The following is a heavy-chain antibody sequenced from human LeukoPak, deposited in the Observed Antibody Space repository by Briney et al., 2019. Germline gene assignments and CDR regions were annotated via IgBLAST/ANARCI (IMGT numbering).Heavy chain of an antibody. Sequence: SETLPLTXTVSGGSIRSYYWSWIRQPPGKGLEWIGYIYYSGSTNYNPSLKSRVTISVDTSKNQFSLKLSSVTAADTAVYYCARTYYDFWSGDYYYYMDVWGKGTTVTVSS. V-gene: IGHV4-59*01. CDR2: IYYSGST. CDR1: GGSIRSYY. J-gene: IGHJ6*03. CDR3: ARTYYDFWSGDYYYYMDV. D-gene: IGHD3-3*01.